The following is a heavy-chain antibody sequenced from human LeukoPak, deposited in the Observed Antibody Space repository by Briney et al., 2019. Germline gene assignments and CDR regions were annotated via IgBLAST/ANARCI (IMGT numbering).Heavy chain of an antibody. D-gene: IGHD6-6*01. Sequence: GGSLRLSCTASGFSFNGHWMHWGRQLPGKGLVLVSRISPTGSTTSYADSVKGRFTVSRDNAKNTLYLQVNNLRAEDTAVYYCARGPNSNWSGLDFWGQGTLLTVSS. CDR3: ARGPNSNWSGLDF. CDR1: GFSFNGHW. CDR2: ISPTGSTT. V-gene: IGHV3-74*01. J-gene: IGHJ4*02.